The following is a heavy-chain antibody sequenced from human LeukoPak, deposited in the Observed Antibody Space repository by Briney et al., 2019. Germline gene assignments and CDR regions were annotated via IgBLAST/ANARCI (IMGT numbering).Heavy chain of an antibody. CDR1: GGSFSGYY. CDR2: IYYSGST. D-gene: IGHD4-17*01. CDR3: ARANYGDYEFDY. V-gene: IGHV4-34*09. Sequence: SETLSLTCAVYGGSFSGYYWSWIRQPPGKGLEWIGYIYYSGSTYYNPSLKSRVTISVDTSKNQFSLKLSSVTAADTAVYYCARANYGDYEFDYWGQGTLVTVSS. J-gene: IGHJ4*02.